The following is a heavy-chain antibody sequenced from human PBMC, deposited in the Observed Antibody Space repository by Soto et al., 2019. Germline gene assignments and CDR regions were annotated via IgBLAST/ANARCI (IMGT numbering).Heavy chain of an antibody. D-gene: IGHD2-21*01. CDR2: ISYDGSNK. CDR1: GFTFSSYG. J-gene: IGHJ4*02. Sequence: GGSLRLSCAASGFTFSSYGIHWVRQAPCKGLEWVAVISYDGSNKYYADPVKGRFTISRDNSKNTLYLQMNSLRAEDTAVYYCAKGVFVVETAPFDYWGQGALVTVSS. V-gene: IGHV3-30*18. CDR3: AKGVFVVETAPFDY.